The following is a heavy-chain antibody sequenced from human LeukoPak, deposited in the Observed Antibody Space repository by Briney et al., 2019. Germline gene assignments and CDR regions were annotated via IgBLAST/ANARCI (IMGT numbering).Heavy chain of an antibody. J-gene: IGHJ6*04. D-gene: IGHD3-10*02. CDR3: AELGITMIGGV. Sequence: GGSLRLSCAASAFTFNSYIMSWVRQAPGKGREWVACITITSVSTYYADSVKGRFTISRHNAKNSLYLQMNSLRAEDTAVYYCAELGITMIGGVWGKGTTVTISS. CDR2: ITITSVST. V-gene: IGHV3-21*01. CDR1: AFTFNSYI.